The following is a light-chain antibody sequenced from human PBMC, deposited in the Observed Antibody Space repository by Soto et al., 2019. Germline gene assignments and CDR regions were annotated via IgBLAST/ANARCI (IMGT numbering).Light chain of an antibody. CDR3: SSYTSSTTIVV. CDR1: SSDVGGYKY. V-gene: IGLV2-14*01. CDR2: EVS. Sequence: QSALTQPASVSGSPGQSITISCTGTSSDVGGYKYVSWYQQHPGKVPKLMIYEVSNRPSGVSNRFSGSKSGNTASLTISGLQPEDEADYYCSSYTSSTTIVVFGGGTQLTVL. J-gene: IGLJ2*01.